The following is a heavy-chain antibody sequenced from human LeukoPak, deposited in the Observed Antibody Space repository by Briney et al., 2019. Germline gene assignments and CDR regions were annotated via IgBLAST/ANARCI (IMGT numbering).Heavy chain of an antibody. CDR2: INPSGGST. CDR1: GYTFTSYY. V-gene: IGHV1-46*01. Sequence: GASVKVSCKASGYTFTSYYMHWVRQAPGQGLEWMGIINPSGGSTSYAQKFQGRVTTTRDMSTSTVYMELSSLRSEDTAVYYCARSPLGPNNWFDPWGQGTLVTVSS. J-gene: IGHJ5*02. CDR3: ARSPLGPNNWFDP.